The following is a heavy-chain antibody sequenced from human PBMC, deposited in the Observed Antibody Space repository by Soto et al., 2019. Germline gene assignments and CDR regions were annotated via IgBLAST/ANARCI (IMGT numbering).Heavy chain of an antibody. CDR2: VNQDGSNK. J-gene: IGHJ4*02. D-gene: IGHD1-26*01. CDR1: GFTVSSYA. V-gene: IGHV3-7*01. Sequence: PGGSLRLSCAASGFTVSSYAMSWVRQAPGKGPEWVASVNQDGSNKQYVDSVKGRFTISRDNAENSLYLQMNSLRAEDTAVNYCARDYRADWGPGTLVTVS. CDR3: ARDYRAD.